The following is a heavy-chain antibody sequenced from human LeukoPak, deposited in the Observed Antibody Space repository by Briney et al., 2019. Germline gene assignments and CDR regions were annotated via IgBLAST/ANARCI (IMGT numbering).Heavy chain of an antibody. J-gene: IGHJ4*02. V-gene: IGHV1-2*02. CDR1: GGTFTGYY. CDR2: INLNSGGT. CDR3: ARGGDRRHFDSSGYFYD. D-gene: IGHD3-22*01. Sequence: ASVNVSCKASGGTFTGYYIHWVRQAPGQGLEWMAWINLNSGGTNSAQKFQGRVSMTRDTSISTAYMELSGLKSDDTAVYYCARGGDRRHFDSSGYFYDWGQGTLVTVSS.